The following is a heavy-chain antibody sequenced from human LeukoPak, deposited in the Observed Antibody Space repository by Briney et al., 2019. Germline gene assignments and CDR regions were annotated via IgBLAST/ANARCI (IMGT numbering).Heavy chain of an antibody. Sequence: AGGSLRLSCAASGFTFNSHAMSWVRQAPGKGLEWVPAISGGGGSTYYADFVKGRFTISRDNSKNTLSLQMNSLRVEDTAVYYCARDQGYDYVWGSNRYGYWGQGTLVTVSS. CDR1: GFTFNSHA. CDR2: ISGGGGST. D-gene: IGHD3-16*02. CDR3: ARDQGYDYVWGSNRYGY. J-gene: IGHJ4*02. V-gene: IGHV3-23*01.